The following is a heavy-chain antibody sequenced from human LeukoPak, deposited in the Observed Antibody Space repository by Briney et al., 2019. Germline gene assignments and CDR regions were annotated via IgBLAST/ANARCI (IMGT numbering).Heavy chain of an antibody. CDR2: IYYSGST. CDR1: GGSISSGGYY. CDR3: ARSSRTTVTHFDY. D-gene: IGHD4-17*01. V-gene: IGHV4-31*03. J-gene: IGHJ4*02. Sequence: SETLSLTCTVSGGSISSGGYYWSWIRQHPGKGLEWIGYIYYSGSTYYNPSLKSRVTISVDTSKNQFSLKLSSVTAADTAVYYCARSSRTTVTHFDYWGQGTLVTVSS.